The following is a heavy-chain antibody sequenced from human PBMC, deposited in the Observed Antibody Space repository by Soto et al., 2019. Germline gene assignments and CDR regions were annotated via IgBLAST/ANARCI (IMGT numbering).Heavy chain of an antibody. CDR2: IITILGIA. J-gene: IGHJ4*02. CDR1: GGTFSSYT. D-gene: IGHD2-2*02. Sequence: QVQLVQSGAEVKKPGSSVKVSCKASGGTFSSYTISWVRQAPGQGLEWMGRIITILGIANYAQKFQGRVTITPDKPTSTAYMELSSLRSEDTAVYYCAMEYCSITISYRDYWGQGTLVTVSS. CDR3: AMEYCSITISYRDY. V-gene: IGHV1-69*02.